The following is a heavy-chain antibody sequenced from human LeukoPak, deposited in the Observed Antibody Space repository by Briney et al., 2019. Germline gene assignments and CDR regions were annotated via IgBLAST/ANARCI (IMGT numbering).Heavy chain of an antibody. D-gene: IGHD3-10*01. V-gene: IGHV3-21*01. Sequence: GGSLRLSCAASGFTFSSYSMNWVRRAPGKGLEWVSSISSSSSYIYYADSVKGRFTISRDNAKNSLYLQMNSLRAEDTAVYYCARETGYYGSGGTIDYWGQGTLVTVSS. J-gene: IGHJ4*02. CDR3: ARETGYYGSGGTIDY. CDR2: ISSSSSYI. CDR1: GFTFSSYS.